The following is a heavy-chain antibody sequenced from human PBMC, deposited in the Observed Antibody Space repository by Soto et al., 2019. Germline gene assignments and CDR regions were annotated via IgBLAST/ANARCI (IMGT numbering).Heavy chain of an antibody. CDR3: VRGDGDYYDGNGYLGRH. CDR2: LKSDGSGT. V-gene: IGHV3-74*01. Sequence: EVQLVASGGGLVQPGGSLRLSCAASGFTFSSYWMHWVRQAPGKGLVWVSRLKSDGSGTTYADSVQGRLTISRDNAKNTLYLQMNSLSAEDTAVYYCVRGDGDYYDGNGYLGRHWGQGTLVTVAS. J-gene: IGHJ4*02. CDR1: GFTFSSYW. D-gene: IGHD3-22*01.